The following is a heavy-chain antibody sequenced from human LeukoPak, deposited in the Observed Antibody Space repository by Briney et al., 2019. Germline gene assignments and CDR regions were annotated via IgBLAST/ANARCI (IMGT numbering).Heavy chain of an antibody. CDR2: INTDGRNT. CDR3: ARDQSIAGPTKFDY. J-gene: IGHJ4*02. V-gene: IGHV3-74*01. CDR1: GVTFSQSW. Sequence: GGSLRLSCVVSGVTFSQSWMHWVRQVPGKGLVWVSRINTDGRNTISADSVKGRFTISRDNDKNTLYLKINSLRAEDTAVYYCARDQSIAGPTKFDYWGKGTLVSVSS. D-gene: IGHD6-6*01.